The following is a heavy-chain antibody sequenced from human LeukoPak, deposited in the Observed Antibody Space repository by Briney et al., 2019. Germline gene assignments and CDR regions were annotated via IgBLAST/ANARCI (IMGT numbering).Heavy chain of an antibody. Sequence: PSETLSLTCAVSGGSISSSNWWSWVRQPPGKGLEWIGEIYHSGSTNYNPSLKSRVTISVDKSKNQFSLKLSSVTAADTAVHYCARRRGITYAYSSSGYYFDYWGQGTLVTVSS. J-gene: IGHJ4*02. CDR3: ARRRGITYAYSSSGYYFDY. CDR2: IYHSGST. V-gene: IGHV4-4*02. CDR1: GGSISSSNW. D-gene: IGHD6-6*01.